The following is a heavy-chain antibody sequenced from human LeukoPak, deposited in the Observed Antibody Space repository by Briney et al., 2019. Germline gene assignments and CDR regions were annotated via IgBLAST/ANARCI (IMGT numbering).Heavy chain of an antibody. CDR3: ARDQLELGTHWFDP. Sequence: GASVKVSCKASGVTFSNSGITWVRQAPGQGLEWMGRIIPVLEEAQYAQNFQGKVTITADKSTSTAYMELHSLTSEDTGVYYCARDQLELGTHWFDPWGQGTLVTVSS. CDR1: GVTFSNSG. D-gene: IGHD1-1*01. J-gene: IGHJ5*02. V-gene: IGHV1-69*04. CDR2: IIPVLEEA.